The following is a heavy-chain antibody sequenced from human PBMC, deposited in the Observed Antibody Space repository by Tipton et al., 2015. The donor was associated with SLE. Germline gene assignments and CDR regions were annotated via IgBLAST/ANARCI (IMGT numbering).Heavy chain of an antibody. CDR3: AKPYYYDSSGYYYGFDY. D-gene: IGHD3-22*01. CDR2: ISYDGSNK. Sequence: RSLRLSCAASGFTFSSYAMHWVRQAPGKGLEWVAVISYDGSNKYYADSVKGRFTISRDNSKNTVYLQMNSLRAEDTAVYYCAKPYYYDSSGYYYGFDYWGQGTLVTVSS. CDR1: GFTFSSYA. J-gene: IGHJ4*02. V-gene: IGHV3-30-3*01.